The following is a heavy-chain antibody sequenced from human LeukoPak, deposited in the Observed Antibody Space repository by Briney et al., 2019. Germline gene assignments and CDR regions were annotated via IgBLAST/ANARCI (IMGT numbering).Heavy chain of an antibody. V-gene: IGHV1-69*13. D-gene: IGHD6-19*01. CDR3: ARDEAVAGTGAFEI. Sequence: ASVKVSCKASGGTFSSYAISWVRQAPGQGLEWMGGIIPIFGTANYAQKFQGRVTITADESTSTAYMELSSLRSEDTAVYYCARDEAVAGTGAFEIWGQGTMVTVSS. CDR1: GGTFSSYA. J-gene: IGHJ3*02. CDR2: IIPIFGTA.